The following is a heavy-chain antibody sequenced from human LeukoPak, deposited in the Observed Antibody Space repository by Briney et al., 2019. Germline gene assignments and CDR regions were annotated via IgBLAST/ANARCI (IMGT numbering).Heavy chain of an antibody. Sequence: ASVKVSCKASGYTFTSYAMHWVRQAPGQRLEWMGWINAGNGNTKYSQKFQGRVTITADESTSTAYMELSSLRSEDTAVYYCARTPYSSSFNYYYYYYMDVWGKGTTVTVSS. CDR3: ARTPYSSSFNYYYYYYMDV. CDR2: INAGNGNT. V-gene: IGHV1-3*01. CDR1: GYTFTSYA. D-gene: IGHD6-13*01. J-gene: IGHJ6*03.